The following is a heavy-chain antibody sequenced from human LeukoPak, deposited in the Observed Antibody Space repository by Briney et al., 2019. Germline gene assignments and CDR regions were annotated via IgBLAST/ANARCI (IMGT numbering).Heavy chain of an antibody. CDR2: INHSGST. V-gene: IGHV4-34*01. J-gene: IGHJ4*02. Sequence: SETLSLTCAVYGGSFSGYYWSWIRQPPGKGLEWIGEINHSGSTNYNPSLKSRVTISVDTSKNQFSLKLSSVTAADTAVYYCARGPRYYYGSGSYYGRFDYWGQGTLVTVSS. CDR1: GGSFSGYY. D-gene: IGHD3-10*01. CDR3: ARGPRYYYGSGSYYGRFDY.